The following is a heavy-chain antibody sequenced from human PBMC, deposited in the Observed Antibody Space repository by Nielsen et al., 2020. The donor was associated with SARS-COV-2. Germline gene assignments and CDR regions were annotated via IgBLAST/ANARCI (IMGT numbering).Heavy chain of an antibody. D-gene: IGHD1-26*01. V-gene: IGHV4-59*08. J-gene: IGHJ4*02. CDR3: ARHSEWELLIDY. CDR1: GGSVSSYY. Sequence: ETLSLTCTVSGGSVSSYYWSWIRQPPGKGLEWIGYIYYSGSTNYNPSLKSRVTISVDTSKNQFSLKLSSVTAADTAVYYCARHSEWELLIDYWGQGTLVTVSS. CDR2: IYYSGST.